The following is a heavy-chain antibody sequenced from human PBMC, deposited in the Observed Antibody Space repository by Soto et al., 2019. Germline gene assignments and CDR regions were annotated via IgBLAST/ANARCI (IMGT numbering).Heavy chain of an antibody. CDR1: GFAFSSYT. V-gene: IGHV3-21*01. D-gene: IGHD2-15*01. J-gene: IGHJ4*02. CDR3: ARGGRAVLPDIDY. CDR2: ISSSSTYI. Sequence: EVQLVESGGGLVKPGESLRLSCVASGFAFSSYTMNWVRQAPGKGLEWVSSISSSSTYIYYADSVRGRFTISRDNAKNSLYLHMNSLRAEDTAVVYCARGGRAVLPDIDYWGQGTLVTVSS.